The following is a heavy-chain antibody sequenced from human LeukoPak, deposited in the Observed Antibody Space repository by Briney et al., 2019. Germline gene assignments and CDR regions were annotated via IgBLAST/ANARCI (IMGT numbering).Heavy chain of an antibody. J-gene: IGHJ4*02. V-gene: IGHV3-74*01. D-gene: IGHD5-24*01. CDR2: INHDGSDI. CDR1: GFTVSTYV. CDR3: VRDSNFKIDY. Sequence: GESLKVSCAVSGFTVSTYVMHWVRRAPGEGLVWVSRINHDGSDISYADSVKGRSTISRDNAKNTLYLQMNSLRADDTAIYYCVRDSNFKIDYWGQGTLVTVSS.